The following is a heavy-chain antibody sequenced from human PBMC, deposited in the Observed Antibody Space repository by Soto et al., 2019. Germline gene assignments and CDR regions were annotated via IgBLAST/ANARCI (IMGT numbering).Heavy chain of an antibody. J-gene: IGHJ4*02. V-gene: IGHV3-23*01. CDR1: GFTFSDHA. CDR3: ARDLTTHDY. CDR2: LGGIGA. Sequence: AGSLKLSCAASGFTFSDHAITWVRQAPGKGLEWVSTLGGIGAFYADSVKGRFTISRDDSKNTVNLQMNSLRGEDTAIYYCARDLTTHDYWGQGTVVTVPS.